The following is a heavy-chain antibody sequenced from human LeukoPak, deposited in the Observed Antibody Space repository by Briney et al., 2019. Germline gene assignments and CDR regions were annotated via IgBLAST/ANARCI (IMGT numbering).Heavy chain of an antibody. Sequence: GGSLRLSCAASGFTFSSYDMNWVRQTPGQGLEWVSSITSGSSHIYYADSVKGRFTISRDNAKNSLYLQMNSLRAEDTAVYYCARYDFWSGYSIYYYYYMDVWGKGTTVTVSS. J-gene: IGHJ6*03. CDR2: ITSGSSHI. D-gene: IGHD3-3*01. CDR3: ARYDFWSGYSIYYYYYMDV. CDR1: GFTFSSYD. V-gene: IGHV3-21*01.